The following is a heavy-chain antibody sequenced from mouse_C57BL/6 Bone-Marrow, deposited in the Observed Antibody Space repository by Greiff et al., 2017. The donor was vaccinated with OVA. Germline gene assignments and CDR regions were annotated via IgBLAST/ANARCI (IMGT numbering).Heavy chain of an antibody. D-gene: IGHD1-1*01. CDR1: GYTFTSYW. CDR3: AGTTVVAFYYFDY. CDR2: IHPNSGST. Sequence: QVQLQQPGAELVKPGALVKLSCKASGYTFTSYWMHWVKQRPGQGLEWIGMIHPNSGSTNYNEKFKSKATLTVDKSSSTAYMQLSSLTSEDSAVYYCAGTTVVAFYYFDYWGQGTTLTVSS. V-gene: IGHV1-64*01. J-gene: IGHJ2*01.